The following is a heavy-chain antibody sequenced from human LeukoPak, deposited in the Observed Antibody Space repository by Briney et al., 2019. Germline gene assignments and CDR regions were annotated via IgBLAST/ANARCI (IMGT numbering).Heavy chain of an antibody. V-gene: IGHV4-59*01. CDR3: ARVGLLRGVMRGEYNWFDP. D-gene: IGHD3-10*01. Sequence: SETLSLTCTVSGGSISSYYWSWIRQPPGKGLEWIGYIYYSGSTNYNPSLKSRVTISVDTSKNQFSLKLSSVTAADTAVYYCARVGLLRGVMRGEYNWFDPWGQGTLVTVSS. J-gene: IGHJ5*02. CDR2: IYYSGST. CDR1: GGSISSYY.